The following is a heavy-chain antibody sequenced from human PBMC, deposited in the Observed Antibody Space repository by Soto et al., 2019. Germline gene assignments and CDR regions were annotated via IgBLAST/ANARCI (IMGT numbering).Heavy chain of an antibody. Sequence: EVQLVESGGGLVQPGGSLRLSCAASGFTVSSSYLYWVRQAPGKGLEWVSSIYKSGDTYYADSVKGRFTISRYNYKSTLFLQMNSLRAEDTAVYDCARGTVGTNPNWLGPWGQGTLVTVSS. CDR2: IYKSGDT. D-gene: IGHD1-26*01. J-gene: IGHJ5*02. V-gene: IGHV3-66*01. CDR1: GFTVSSSY. CDR3: ARGTVGTNPNWLGP.